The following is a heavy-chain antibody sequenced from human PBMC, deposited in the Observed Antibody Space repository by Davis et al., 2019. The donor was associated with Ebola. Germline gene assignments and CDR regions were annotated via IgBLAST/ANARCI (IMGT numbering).Heavy chain of an antibody. J-gene: IGHJ6*02. Sequence: SETLSLTCAVYGGSFSGYYWSWIRQPPGKGLEWIGEINHSGSTNYNPSLKSRVTISVDTSKNQFSLKLSSVTAADTAVYYCARGRYYYGSGSYYTAHYYGMDVWGQGTTVTVSS. CDR3: ARGRYYYGSGSYYTAHYYGMDV. D-gene: IGHD3-10*01. CDR1: GGSFSGYY. CDR2: INHSGST. V-gene: IGHV4-34*01.